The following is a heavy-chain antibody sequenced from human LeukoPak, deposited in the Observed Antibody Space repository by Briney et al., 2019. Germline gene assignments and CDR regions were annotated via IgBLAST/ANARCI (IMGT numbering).Heavy chain of an antibody. CDR3: ARVPDSYGYSWYFDL. D-gene: IGHD5-18*01. CDR2: IDHSGST. V-gene: IGHV4-38-2*01. CDR1: GYSISSGYY. J-gene: IGHJ2*01. Sequence: SETLSLTCAVAGYSISSGYYWGWIRPPPGKGLEWIGSIDHSGSTYYNPSLKSRVTTSVDTSKTQFSLKLSSVTAADTAVYYCARVPDSYGYSWYFDLWGRGTLVTVSS.